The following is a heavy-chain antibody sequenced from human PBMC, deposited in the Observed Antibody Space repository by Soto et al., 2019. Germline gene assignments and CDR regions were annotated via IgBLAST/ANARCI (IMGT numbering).Heavy chain of an antibody. J-gene: IGHJ4*02. D-gene: IGHD2-21*02. CDR1: GGSISSGGYY. CDR2: FYNIGST. Sequence: QVELQESGPGLVKPSQTLSLTCTVSGGSISSGGYYWSWIRQRPGKGLEWIGNFYNIGSTYYNPSLMSRLTISVDTSNNQFSLKLSSVTAADTAVYYCPRVGTVVTPLFWGQGTLVTVSS. V-gene: IGHV4-31*03. CDR3: PRVGTVVTPLF.